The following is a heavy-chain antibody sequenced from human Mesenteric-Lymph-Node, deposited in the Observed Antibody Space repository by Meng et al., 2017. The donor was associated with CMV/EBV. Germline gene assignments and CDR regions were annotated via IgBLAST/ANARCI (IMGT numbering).Heavy chain of an antibody. V-gene: IGHV3-11*04. CDR2: ISSSGSTI. Sequence: GGSLRLSCAASGFTFSDYYMSWIRQAPGKGLEWVSYISSSGSTIYSADSVKGRFTISRDNAKNSLYLQMNSLRAEDTAVYYCARERSHCSGTNCYNGDAFDIWGQGTMVTVSS. D-gene: IGHD2-2*02. CDR3: ARERSHCSGTNCYNGDAFDI. J-gene: IGHJ3*02. CDR1: GFTFSDYY.